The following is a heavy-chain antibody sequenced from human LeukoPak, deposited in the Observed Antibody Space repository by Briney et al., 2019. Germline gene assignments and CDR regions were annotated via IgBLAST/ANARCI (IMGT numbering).Heavy chain of an antibody. CDR2: INHSGST. D-gene: IGHD2-2*03. CDR3: ARDQHGYCSSTSCLNWFDP. J-gene: IGHJ5*02. Sequence: PSETLSLTCAVYGGSFSGYYWSWIRQPPGKGLEWIGEINHSGSTNYNPSLKSRVTISVDTSKNQFSLKLSSVTAADTAVYYCARDQHGYCSSTSCLNWFDPWGQGTLVTVSS. CDR1: GGSFSGYY. V-gene: IGHV4-34*01.